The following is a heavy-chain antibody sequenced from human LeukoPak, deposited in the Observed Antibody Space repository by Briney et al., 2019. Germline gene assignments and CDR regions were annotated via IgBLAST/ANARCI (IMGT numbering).Heavy chain of an antibody. J-gene: IGHJ4*02. D-gene: IGHD3-3*01. Sequence: PSETLSLTCTVSGGSISSGDYYWSWIRQPPGKGLEWIGYIYYSGSTYYNPSLKSRVTISVDTSKNQFSLKLSSVTAADTAVYYCARGGPYDFWSGYFDYWGQGTLVTVSS. CDR2: IYYSGST. V-gene: IGHV4-30-4*02. CDR1: GGSISSGDYY. CDR3: ARGGPYDFWSGYFDY.